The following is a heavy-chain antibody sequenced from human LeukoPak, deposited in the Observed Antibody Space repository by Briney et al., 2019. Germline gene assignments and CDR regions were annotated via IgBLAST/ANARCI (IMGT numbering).Heavy chain of an antibody. CDR3: ARDTAKWGST. V-gene: IGHV3-7*01. CDR2: IKQDGSEK. D-gene: IGHD7-27*01. J-gene: IGHJ4*02. CDR1: GFTLSTSW. Sequence: GGSLRLSCAASGFTLSTSWMHWVRQAPGKGLEWVANIKQDGSEKYYVDSVKGRFTISRDNAKNSLYLQMNSLRAEDSAVYYCARDTAKWGSTWGQGTLVTVSS.